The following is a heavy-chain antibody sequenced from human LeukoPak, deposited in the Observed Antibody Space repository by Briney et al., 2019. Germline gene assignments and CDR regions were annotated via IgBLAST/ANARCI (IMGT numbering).Heavy chain of an antibody. J-gene: IGHJ4*02. CDR1: GFTFSDYY. V-gene: IGHV3-23*01. Sequence: GGSLRLSCAASGFTFSDYYMSWVRQAPGKGLEWVSAISGSGGSTYYADSVKGRFTISRDNSKNTLYLQMNSLRAEDTAVYYCAKGGALITFGGVIVNRRGFWGQGTLVTVSS. CDR3: AKGGALITFGGVIVNRRGF. D-gene: IGHD3-16*02. CDR2: ISGSGGST.